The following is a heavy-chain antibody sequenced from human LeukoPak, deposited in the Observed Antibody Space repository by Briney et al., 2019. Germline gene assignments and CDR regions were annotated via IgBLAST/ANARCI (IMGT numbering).Heavy chain of an antibody. D-gene: IGHD3-3*01. V-gene: IGHV3-30*18. J-gene: IGHJ4*02. CDR3: AKDSVPATAITSFGDY. Sequence: GGSLRLSCAASGFTFSSYGMHWVRQAPGKGLEWVAVVSYDGSNKYYADSVKGRFTISRDNSKNTLYLQMNSLRAEDTAVYYCAKDSVPATAITSFGDYWGQGTLVTVSS. CDR1: GFTFSSYG. CDR2: VSYDGSNK.